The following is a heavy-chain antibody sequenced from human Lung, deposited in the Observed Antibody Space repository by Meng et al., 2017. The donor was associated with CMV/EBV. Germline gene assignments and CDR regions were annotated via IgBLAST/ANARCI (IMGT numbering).Heavy chain of an antibody. V-gene: IGHV3-21*01. Sequence: GGSXRLXXAASGFTFSSYSVNWVRQAPGKGLEWVSSISSSSSYIYYADSVKGRFTISRDNAKKSLYLQMNSLRAEDTARYYCATRMTTVTTRDYWGQGTLVXVSS. CDR1: GFTFSSYS. D-gene: IGHD4-17*01. CDR3: ATRMTTVTTRDY. J-gene: IGHJ4*02. CDR2: ISSSSSYI.